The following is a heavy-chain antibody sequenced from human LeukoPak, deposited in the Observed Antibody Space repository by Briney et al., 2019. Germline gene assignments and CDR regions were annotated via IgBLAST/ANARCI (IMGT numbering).Heavy chain of an antibody. CDR2: IYYSGST. CDR3: ARGACINGSCYGWFEP. J-gene: IGHJ5*02. CDR1: GDSISSYY. Sequence: SETLSLTCTVSGDSISSYYWSWIRQPPGKGLEWIGFIYYSGSTNYNPSLKSRVTISVDTSKNQFSLKLTSVTAADTAVYYCARGACINGSCYGWFEPWGQGTLVTVSS. V-gene: IGHV4-59*01. D-gene: IGHD2-15*01.